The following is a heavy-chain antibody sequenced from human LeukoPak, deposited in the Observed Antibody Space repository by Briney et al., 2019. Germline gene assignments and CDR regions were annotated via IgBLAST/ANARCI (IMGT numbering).Heavy chain of an antibody. D-gene: IGHD3-22*01. V-gene: IGHV4-59*01. J-gene: IGHJ4*02. CDR1: GGPISSYY. CDR2: IYYSGST. Sequence: SETLSLTCTVSGGPISSYYWSWIRQPPGKGLEWIGYIYYSGSTNYNPSLKSRVTISVDTSKNQFSLKLSSVTAADTAVYYCARGSNYYDSSGDFDYWGQGTLVTVSS. CDR3: ARGSNYYDSSGDFDY.